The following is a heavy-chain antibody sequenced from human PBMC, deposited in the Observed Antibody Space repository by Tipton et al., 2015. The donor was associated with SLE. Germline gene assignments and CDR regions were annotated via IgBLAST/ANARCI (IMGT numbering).Heavy chain of an antibody. J-gene: IGHJ4*02. CDR3: ARGRNGIAAAGLDY. CDR1: GGSISSYY. D-gene: IGHD6-13*01. V-gene: IGHV4-34*01. CDR2: INHSGST. Sequence: TLSLTCTVSGGSISSYYWSWIRQPPGKGLEWIGEINHSGSTNYNPSLKSRVTISVDTSKNQFSLKLSSVTAADTAVYYCARGRNGIAAAGLDYWGQGTLVTVSS.